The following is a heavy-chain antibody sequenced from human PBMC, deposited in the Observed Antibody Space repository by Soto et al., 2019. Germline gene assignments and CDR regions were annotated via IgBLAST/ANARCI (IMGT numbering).Heavy chain of an antibody. D-gene: IGHD5-12*01. J-gene: IGHJ4*02. V-gene: IGHV3-30*18. Sequence: QVQLVESGGGVVQPGRSLRLSCAASGFTFSSYGMHWVRQAPGKGLEWVAVISYDGSNKYYADSVKGRFTISRDNSKNTLYLQMTSLRAEDTAVYYCAKDSGEGYNFDYWGQGTLVTVSS. CDR2: ISYDGSNK. CDR1: GFTFSSYG. CDR3: AKDSGEGYNFDY.